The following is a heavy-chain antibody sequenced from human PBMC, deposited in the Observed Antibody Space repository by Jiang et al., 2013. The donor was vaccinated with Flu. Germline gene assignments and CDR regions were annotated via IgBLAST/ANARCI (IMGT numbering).Heavy chain of an antibody. D-gene: IGHD6-19*01. CDR1: GFTLSDYW. V-gene: IGHV3-7*03. CDR3: ARGGIAVGQY. Sequence: VEVWGGVGPSLGGPVRLSCAASGFTLSDYWMHWVRQAPGKGLEWVTNIKQDGSEKSYVDSVKGRFTISRDNAKNSLYLQMNSLRAEDTAVYYCARGGIAVGQYWGQGTLVSVSS. CDR2: IKQDGSEK. J-gene: IGHJ4*02.